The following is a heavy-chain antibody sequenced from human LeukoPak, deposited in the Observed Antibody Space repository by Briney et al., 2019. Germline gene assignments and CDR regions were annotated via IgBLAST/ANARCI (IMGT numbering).Heavy chain of an antibody. D-gene: IGHD4-23*01. J-gene: IGHJ3*02. CDR3: ARGNRGFVRLNSLRVDAFDI. CDR1: GGSISSYY. Sequence: SETLSLTCTVSGGSISSYYWSWIRQPPGKGLEGVGYISFSGSTTSNPSLKRRVTIPVDTSKNQFSLSLSSVTAADTAVYYCARGNRGFVRLNSLRVDAFDIWGQGTMVTVSS. V-gene: IGHV4-59*01. CDR2: ISFSGST.